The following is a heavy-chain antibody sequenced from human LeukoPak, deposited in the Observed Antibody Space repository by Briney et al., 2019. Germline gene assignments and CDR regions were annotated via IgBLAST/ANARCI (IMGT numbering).Heavy chain of an antibody. CDR1: GGSISSSNW. D-gene: IGHD2-2*01. Sequence: PSETLSLTCAVSGGSISSSNWWSWVRQPPGKGLEWIGEIYHSGSTNYNPSLKSRVTISVDKSKNQFSLKLSSVTAADTAVYYCARLWHCSSATCYSDNWFDPWGQGTLVTVSS. CDR3: ARLWHCSSATCYSDNWFDP. V-gene: IGHV4-4*02. CDR2: IYHSGST. J-gene: IGHJ5*02.